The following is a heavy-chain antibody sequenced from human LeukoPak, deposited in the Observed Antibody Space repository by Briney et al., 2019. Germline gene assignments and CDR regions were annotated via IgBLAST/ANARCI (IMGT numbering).Heavy chain of an antibody. CDR2: IYYSGST. D-gene: IGHD1-26*01. Sequence: SQTLSLTCTVSGGSISSGSYYWSWIRQPPGKGLEWIGYIYYSGSTNYNPSLKSRVTISVDTSKNQFSLKLSSVTAADTAVYYCARGSGSYLYYYYYMDVWGKGTTVTVSS. CDR1: GGSISSGSYY. J-gene: IGHJ6*03. CDR3: ARGSGSYLYYYYYMDV. V-gene: IGHV4-61*01.